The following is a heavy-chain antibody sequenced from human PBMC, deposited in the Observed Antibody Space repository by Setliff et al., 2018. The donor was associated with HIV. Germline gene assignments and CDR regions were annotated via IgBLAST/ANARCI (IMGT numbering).Heavy chain of an antibody. Sequence: SETLSLTCSVSGGSINNDIYFWSWIRQHPGKGLEWIGYIYYSGSTNYNPSLKSRVTISVDTSKNQFSLKLSSVTAADTALYYCASLFHDTSAPWLYYFDYWGQGTLVTVSS. D-gene: IGHD3-22*01. V-gene: IGHV4-31*03. CDR1: GGSINNDIYF. CDR3: ASLFHDTSAPWLYYFDY. J-gene: IGHJ4*02. CDR2: IYYSGST.